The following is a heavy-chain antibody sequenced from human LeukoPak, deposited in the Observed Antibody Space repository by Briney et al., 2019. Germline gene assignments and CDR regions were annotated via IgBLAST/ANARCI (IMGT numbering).Heavy chain of an antibody. CDR3: ARDRSIVGAPYFDY. D-gene: IGHD1-26*01. CDR2: INSDGSST. J-gene: IGHJ4*02. Sequence: GGSLRLSCAASGYTFSSYWMHWVRQAPGKGLVWVSRINSDGSSTGYADSVKGRFTISRDNAKNTLYLQMNSLTAEDTAMYYCARDRSIVGAPYFDYWGQGTLVTVSS. V-gene: IGHV3-74*01. CDR1: GYTFSSYW.